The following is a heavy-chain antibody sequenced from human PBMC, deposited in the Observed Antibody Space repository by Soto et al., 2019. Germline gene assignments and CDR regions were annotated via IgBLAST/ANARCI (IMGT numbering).Heavy chain of an antibody. Sequence: SETLSLTCTVSGGSISSGDYYWSWIRQSPGKGLEWIGYIHHTGSTYYTPSLKSRVTISIDTSKNHFSLNLNSVTAAAPAVYYCGKEVGYFENWGQGTLVTVSS. D-gene: IGHD1-26*01. CDR3: GKEVGYFEN. V-gene: IGHV4-30-4*01. CDR1: GGSISSGDYY. J-gene: IGHJ4*02. CDR2: IHHTGST.